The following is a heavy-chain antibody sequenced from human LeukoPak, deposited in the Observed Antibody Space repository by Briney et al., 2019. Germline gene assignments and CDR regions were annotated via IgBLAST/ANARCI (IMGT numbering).Heavy chain of an antibody. V-gene: IGHV3-74*01. D-gene: IGHD2-8*02. CDR3: ARDTVSAFGY. CDR2: IRGDESKT. J-gene: IGHJ4*02. CDR1: GFTFSSYW. Sequence: GGSLKLSCAASGFTFSSYWMHRVRQAPGKGLVWVSGIRGDESKTTYADSVKGRFTISRDNAKNTLYLQMNSLRAEDTAVYYCARDTVSAFGYWGQGALVTISS.